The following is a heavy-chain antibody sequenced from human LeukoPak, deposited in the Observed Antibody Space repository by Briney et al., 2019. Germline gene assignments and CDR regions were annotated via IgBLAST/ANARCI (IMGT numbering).Heavy chain of an antibody. D-gene: IGHD6-13*01. Sequence: APRKISWKASCFTFSTYSVWWGGQGPGQRLWWIGRVSAYNGNTNYAQKLQGRVTMTTDTSTSTAYMELRSLRSDDTAVYYCARVEYSSSWPYYYYYMDVWGKGTTVTVSS. J-gene: IGHJ6*03. V-gene: IGHV1-18*01. CDR2: VSAYNGNT. CDR3: ARVEYSSSWPYYYYYMDV. CDR1: CFTFSTYS.